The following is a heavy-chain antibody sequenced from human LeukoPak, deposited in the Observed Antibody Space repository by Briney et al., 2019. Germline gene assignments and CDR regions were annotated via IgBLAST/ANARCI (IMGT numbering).Heavy chain of an antibody. J-gene: IGHJ4*02. CDR2: INPSGAGT. V-gene: IGHV1-46*01. CDR1: GYSFINYY. D-gene: IGHD1/OR15-1a*01. Sequence: GASVKVSCKASGYSFINYYIHWVRQAPGQGLEWMGIINPSGAGTSFAQKFRGRVTMTRDMSTSTVYMELNSLRSQDTAVYYCAREDEDPQQRGFDYWGQGTLVTVSS. CDR3: AREDEDPQQRGFDY.